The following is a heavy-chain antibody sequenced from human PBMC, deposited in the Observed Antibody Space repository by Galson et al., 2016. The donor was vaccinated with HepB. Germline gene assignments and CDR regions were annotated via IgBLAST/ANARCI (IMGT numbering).Heavy chain of an antibody. J-gene: IGHJ4*02. D-gene: IGHD3-10*01. CDR2: ISAYNGNT. CDR3: ARDRDNYGSGSDY. CDR1: GYTFTAYE. V-gene: IGHV1-18*01. Sequence: SVKVSCKASGYTFTAYEISWVRQAPGQGLEWMGWISAYNGNTNYAQKLQGRVTMTTDTSTSTAYMELRSLRSDDTAVYYCARDRDNYGSGSDYWGQGTLVTVSS.